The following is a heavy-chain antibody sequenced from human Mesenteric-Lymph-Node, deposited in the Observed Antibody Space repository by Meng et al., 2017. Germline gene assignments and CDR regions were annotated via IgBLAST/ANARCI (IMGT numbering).Heavy chain of an antibody. J-gene: IGHJ1*01. Sequence: GESLKISCKGSGYSFTSYWIGWVRQMPGKGLEWIGTIYPGDSDASYSTSFQGQVTISVDKSTSTAYLQWSSLKASDTAVYYCGIYYDSDGNFPHWGQGTLVTVSS. CDR3: GIYYDSDGNFPH. CDR1: GYSFTSYW. V-gene: IGHV5-51*01. CDR2: IYPGDSDA. D-gene: IGHD3-22*01.